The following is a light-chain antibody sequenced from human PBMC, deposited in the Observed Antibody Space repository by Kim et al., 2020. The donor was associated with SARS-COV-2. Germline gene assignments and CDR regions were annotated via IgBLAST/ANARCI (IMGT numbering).Light chain of an antibody. CDR2: EVT. CDR3: VSRTSDSGWL. V-gene: IGLV2-14*02. Sequence: QSALTQPASVSGSPGQSITISCTGTSSDIGSYDLVSWYQQHPDKAPQLVIFEVTKRPSGVGNRFSGSKSGNTASLTISGLQAEDEAYYYCVSRTSDSGWLFGGGTQLTVL. J-gene: IGLJ3*02. CDR1: SSDIGSYDL.